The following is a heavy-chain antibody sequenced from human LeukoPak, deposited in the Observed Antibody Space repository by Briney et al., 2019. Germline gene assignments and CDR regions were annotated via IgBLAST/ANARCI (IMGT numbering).Heavy chain of an antibody. CDR2: ISYDGSNK. Sequence: GGSLRLSCAASGFTFRSYAMHWVRQAPGKGLEWVAVISYDGSNKYYADSVKGRFTISRDNSKNTLYLQMNSLRAEDTAVYYCARENDYVWGSYRAYYYGMDVWGKGTTVTVSS. V-gene: IGHV3-30*04. J-gene: IGHJ6*04. CDR1: GFTFRSYA. CDR3: ARENDYVWGSYRAYYYGMDV. D-gene: IGHD3-16*02.